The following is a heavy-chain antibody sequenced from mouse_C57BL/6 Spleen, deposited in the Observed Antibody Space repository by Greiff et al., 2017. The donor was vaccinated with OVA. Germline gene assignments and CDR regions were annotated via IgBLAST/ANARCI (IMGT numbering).Heavy chain of an antibody. D-gene: IGHD1-1*01. CDR2: INPNYGTT. J-gene: IGHJ4*01. Sequence: VQLKESGPELVKPGASVKISCKASGYSFTDYNMNWVKQSNGKSLEWIGVINPNYGTTSYNQKFKGKATLTVDQSSSTAYMQLNSLTSEDSAVYYCARSGHYGSREGAMDYWGQGTSVTVSS. V-gene: IGHV1-39*01. CDR3: ARSGHYGSREGAMDY. CDR1: GYSFTDYN.